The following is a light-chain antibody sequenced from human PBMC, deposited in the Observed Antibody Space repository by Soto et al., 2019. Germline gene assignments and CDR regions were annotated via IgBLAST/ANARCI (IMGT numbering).Light chain of an antibody. CDR1: QNVLYSSNTKNY. CDR3: HQYYNTPLT. J-gene: IGKJ3*01. V-gene: IGKV4-1*01. CDR2: WAS. Sequence: DIVMTQSPDSLAVSLGERATINCKSSQNVLYSSNTKNYLAWYQQKPGQPPKLLLYWASTRASGVPDRFSGSGSGTDFTLTISSLQAEDVAVYYCHQYYNTPLTFGPGTKVDIK.